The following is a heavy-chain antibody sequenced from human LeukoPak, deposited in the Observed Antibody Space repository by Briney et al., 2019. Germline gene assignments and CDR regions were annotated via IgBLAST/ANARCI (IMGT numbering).Heavy chain of an antibody. CDR2: IYYSGST. V-gene: IGHV4-39*07. CDR3: ASPRWGFCSGGNCYFDY. D-gene: IGHD2-15*01. J-gene: IGHJ4*02. Sequence: PSETLSLTCSVSGASISSSSYYWGWIRQPPGKGLEWIGGIYYSGSTYYNPSLKSRVTISGDTSKNQLSLKLSSVTAADTAVYYCASPRWGFCSGGNCYFDYWGQGTLVTVSS. CDR1: GASISSSSYY.